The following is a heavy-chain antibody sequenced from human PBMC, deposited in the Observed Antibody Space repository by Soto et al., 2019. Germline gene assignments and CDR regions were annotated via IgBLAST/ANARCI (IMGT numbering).Heavy chain of an antibody. D-gene: IGHD2-8*01. CDR2: ISAYNGNT. CDR1: GYTITSYG. CDR3: ARDGVAYCTNGVCYVNWFDP. Sequence: GASVKASCKSSGYTITSYGISCVRQAPEQGLEWMGWISAYNGNTNYAQKLQGRVTMTTDTSTSTAYMELRSLRSDDTAVYYCARDGVAYCTNGVCYVNWFDPWGQGTLVTVSS. J-gene: IGHJ5*02. V-gene: IGHV1-18*01.